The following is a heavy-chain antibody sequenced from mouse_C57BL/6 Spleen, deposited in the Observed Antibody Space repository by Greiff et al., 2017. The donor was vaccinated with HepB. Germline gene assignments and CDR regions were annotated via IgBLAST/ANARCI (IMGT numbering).Heavy chain of an antibody. V-gene: IGHV1-9*01. Sequence: VQLQQSGAELMKPGASVKLSCKATGYTFTGYWIEWVKQRPGHGLEWIGEILPGSGSTNYNEKFKGKATFTADTSSNTAYMQLSSLTTEDSAIYYCARSFYYDYDEVYYYAMDYWGQGTSVTVSS. J-gene: IGHJ4*01. CDR3: ARSFYYDYDEVYYYAMDY. CDR1: GYTFTGYW. D-gene: IGHD2-4*01. CDR2: ILPGSGST.